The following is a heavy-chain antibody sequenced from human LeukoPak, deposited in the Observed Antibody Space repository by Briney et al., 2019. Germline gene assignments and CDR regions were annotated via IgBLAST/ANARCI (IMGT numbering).Heavy chain of an antibody. CDR2: INQDGSEK. D-gene: IGHD3-3*01. CDR1: GFTLKNYW. CDR3: ARDQGFSYYYYYMDV. Sequence: GGSLRLSCGASGFTLKNYWMSWVRQAPGKGLEWVANINQDGSEKYYVDSVKGRLTISRDNAKNPLYLQMNSLRAEDTAVYYCARDQGFSYYYYYMDVWGKGTTVTVSS. V-gene: IGHV3-7*01. J-gene: IGHJ6*03.